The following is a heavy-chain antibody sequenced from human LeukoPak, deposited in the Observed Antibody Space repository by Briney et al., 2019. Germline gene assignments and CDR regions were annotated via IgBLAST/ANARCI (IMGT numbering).Heavy chain of an antibody. CDR2: IYSGDTT. J-gene: IGHJ4*02. D-gene: IGHD6-19*01. CDR3: ARALSGIAVAGYYFDY. CDR1: GFTVSSNY. V-gene: IGHV3-53*01. Sequence: GGSLRLPCAASGFTVSSNYMSWVRQAPGKGLEWVSVIYSGDTTYYADSVKGRFTISRDNSKNTLYLQMSSLRAEDTAVYYCARALSGIAVAGYYFDYWGQGTLVTVSS.